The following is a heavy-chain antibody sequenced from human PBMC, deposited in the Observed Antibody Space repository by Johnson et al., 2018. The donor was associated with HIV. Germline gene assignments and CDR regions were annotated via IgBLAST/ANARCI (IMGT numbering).Heavy chain of an antibody. CDR1: GFTVSSNY. D-gene: IGHD3-10*01. V-gene: IGHV3-53*01. J-gene: IGHJ3*02. Sequence: VQLVESGGGLIQPGGSLRLSCAASGFTVSSNYMNWVRQAPGKGLEWVSVIYSGGNTYYADSVTGRFTIARDNSKNTLYLQMNSLRAEDTAVYYCARDTSGEGRAFDIWGQGTMVTVSS. CDR2: IYSGGNT. CDR3: ARDTSGEGRAFDI.